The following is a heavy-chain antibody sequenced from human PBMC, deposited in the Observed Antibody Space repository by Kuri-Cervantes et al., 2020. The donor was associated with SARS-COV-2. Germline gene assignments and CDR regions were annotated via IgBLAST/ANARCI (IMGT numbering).Heavy chain of an antibody. Sequence: GGSLRLSCVASGFTFRTYAVHWVRQPPGKGLEWVAVISYDGSHKYHADSVKGRFTISRDNSKNTLYLQMNSLRAEDTAVYYCARGPPGYSSTWSNWFDPWGQGTLVTVSS. D-gene: IGHD6-13*01. J-gene: IGHJ5*02. V-gene: IGHV3-30*04. CDR2: ISYDGSHK. CDR1: GFTFRTYA. CDR3: ARGPPGYSSTWSNWFDP.